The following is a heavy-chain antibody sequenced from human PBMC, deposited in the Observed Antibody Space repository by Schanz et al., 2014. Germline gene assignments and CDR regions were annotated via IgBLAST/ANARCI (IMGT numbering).Heavy chain of an antibody. Sequence: QVHLLESGGGLVEPGGSLRLSCAASGFSFSDYYMSWIRQAPGKGLEWVSTIGTSGGTNYAESVKGRFTSSRDNAKNSLYLQMDSLRPEDTAVYYCAKYRGYYRVSGSYRELEYWGQGTLVTVSS. J-gene: IGHJ4*02. V-gene: IGHV3-11*03. CDR3: AKYRGYYRVSGSYRELEY. D-gene: IGHD3-10*01. CDR2: IGTSGGT. CDR1: GFSFSDYY.